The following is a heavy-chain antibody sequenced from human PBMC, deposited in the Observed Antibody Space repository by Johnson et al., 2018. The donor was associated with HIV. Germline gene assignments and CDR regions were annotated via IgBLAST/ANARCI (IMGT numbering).Heavy chain of an antibody. V-gene: IGHV3-11*04. CDR2: ISSGNTTK. D-gene: IGHD1-14*01. CDR3: TREVPGSVLGGTRVDAFDI. CDR1: GFSFSDYY. J-gene: IGHJ3*02. Sequence: QVQLVESGGGLVKPGGSLRLSCAASGFSFSDYYMSWIRQAPGKGLEWVSFISSGNTTKYYADSVRGRFTISRDNVKNSLYLQMNTLRAEDTAVYYCTREVPGSVLGGTRVDAFDIWGQGTMVTVSS.